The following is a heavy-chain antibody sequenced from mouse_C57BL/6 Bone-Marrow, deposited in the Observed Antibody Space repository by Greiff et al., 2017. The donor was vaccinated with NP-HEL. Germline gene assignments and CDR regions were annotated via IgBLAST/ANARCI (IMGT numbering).Heavy chain of an antibody. Sequence: VQLQQSGAELVRPGASVKLSCKASGYTFTDYYINWVKQRPGQGLEWIARIYPGSGNTYYNEKFKGKATLTAEKSSSTAYMQLSSLTSEDSAVYFCARTFYYYGSRGGFDYWGQGTTLTVSS. CDR1: GYTFTDYY. V-gene: IGHV1-76*01. CDR3: ARTFYYYGSRGGFDY. CDR2: IYPGSGNT. D-gene: IGHD1-1*01. J-gene: IGHJ2*01.